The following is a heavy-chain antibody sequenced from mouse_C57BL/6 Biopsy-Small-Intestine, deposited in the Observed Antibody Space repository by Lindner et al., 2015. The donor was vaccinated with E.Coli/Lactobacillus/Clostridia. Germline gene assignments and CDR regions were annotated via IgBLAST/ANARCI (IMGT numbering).Heavy chain of an antibody. CDR2: IYPGNGDT. CDR3: ARRWDLYYAMDY. CDR1: GYTFSSYW. J-gene: IGHJ4*01. Sequence: VQLQESGAELVKPGASVKISCKVSGYTFSSYWINWVRQRPGKGLEWIGQIYPGNGDTNYNGIFEAKATLTADKSSSTAYMQLSSLTSEDSAVYFCARRWDLYYAMDYWGQGTSVTVSS. V-gene: IGHV1-80*01. D-gene: IGHD4-1*01.